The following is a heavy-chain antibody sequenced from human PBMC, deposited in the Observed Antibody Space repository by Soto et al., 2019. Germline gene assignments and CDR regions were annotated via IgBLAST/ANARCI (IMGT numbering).Heavy chain of an antibody. CDR1: GDSISSSSYY. Sequence: SETLSLTCTVSGDSISSSSYYWGWIRQPPGKGLEWIGSIYYSGSTYYNPSLKSRVTISVDTSKNQFSLKLSSVTAADTAVYYCARHLLEDIVVVPAAPNWFDPWGQGTLVTVSS. V-gene: IGHV4-39*01. CDR2: IYYSGST. D-gene: IGHD2-2*01. CDR3: ARHLLEDIVVVPAAPNWFDP. J-gene: IGHJ5*02.